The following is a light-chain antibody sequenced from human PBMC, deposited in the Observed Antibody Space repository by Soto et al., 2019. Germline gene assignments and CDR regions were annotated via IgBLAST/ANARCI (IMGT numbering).Light chain of an antibody. V-gene: IGLV1-51*01. CDR3: GTWDSSLNVGV. CDR1: NSNIGDNS. Sequence: QSVLTQPPSVSAAPGQKVAISCSGSNSNIGDNSVSWYQQVPGTAPKVFILDNHKRPSGIPDRISGSKSGTSATLEITGVQTGDEADYYCGTWDSSLNVGVFGGGTKVTVL. CDR2: DNH. J-gene: IGLJ2*01.